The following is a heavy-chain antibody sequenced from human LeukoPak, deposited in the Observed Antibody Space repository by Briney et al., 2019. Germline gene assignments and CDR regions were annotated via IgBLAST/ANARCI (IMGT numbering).Heavy chain of an antibody. V-gene: IGHV3-21*01. D-gene: IGHD2-15*01. CDR3: AREVVVVAATDY. Sequence: GGSLRLSCAASGFTFSSYAMSWVRQAPGKGLEWVSSISSSSSYIYYADSVKGRFTISRDKAKNSLYLQMNSLRAEDTAVYYCAREVVVVAATDYWGQGTLVTVSS. CDR1: GFTFSSYA. J-gene: IGHJ4*02. CDR2: ISSSSSYI.